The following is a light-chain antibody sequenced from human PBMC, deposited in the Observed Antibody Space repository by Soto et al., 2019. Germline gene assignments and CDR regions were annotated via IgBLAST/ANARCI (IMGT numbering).Light chain of an antibody. CDR3: CSYADNTDYV. Sequence: HSALTQPTSASGSLGPSVTISCTGSSSDVGAYNYVSWYQHHPGKAPKLMIYAVTRRPSGVPDRFSGSKSGHTDSLNVSGLQAEDEADYYCCSYADNTDYVLGTGTKISI. CDR2: AVT. CDR1: SSDVGAYNY. V-gene: IGLV2-8*01. J-gene: IGLJ1*01.